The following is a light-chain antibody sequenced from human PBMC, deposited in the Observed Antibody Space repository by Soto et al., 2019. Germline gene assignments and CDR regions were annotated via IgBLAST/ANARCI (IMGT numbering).Light chain of an antibody. J-gene: IGLJ3*02. Sequence: QSVLTQPPSASGSPGQSVTISCTGTSSDVGGYKYVSWYQQHPGKAPKLMIYEIRKRPSGVPDLFSGSKSGNSASLTGSGLQAEDDAYYDGSYYAVRNNWVFGGGTKLTVL. V-gene: IGLV2-8*01. CDR1: SSDVGGYKY. CDR3: SYYAVRNNWV. CDR2: EIR.